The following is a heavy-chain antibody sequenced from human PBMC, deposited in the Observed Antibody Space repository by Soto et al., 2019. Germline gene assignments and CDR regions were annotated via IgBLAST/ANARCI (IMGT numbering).Heavy chain of an antibody. CDR1: GFTVSSNY. V-gene: IGHV3-53*01. CDR2: IYSGGST. D-gene: IGHD6-19*01. J-gene: IGHJ3*02. Sequence: HPGGPMRLSCAASGFTVSSNYMSWVRQAPGKGLDWVSVIYSGGSTYYADSVKDRFTISRDNSKNTLYLQMNSLRAEDTAVYYCARCRLAVAGDDVFDIWGQGTMVTVS. CDR3: ARCRLAVAGDDVFDI.